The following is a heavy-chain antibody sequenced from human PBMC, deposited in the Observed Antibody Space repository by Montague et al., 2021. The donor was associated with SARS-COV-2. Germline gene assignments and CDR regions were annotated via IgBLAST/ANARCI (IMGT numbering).Heavy chain of an antibody. CDR1: GGSISSSSYY. J-gene: IGHJ5*02. CDR3: ARGVTMIVVVMQYNWFDP. D-gene: IGHD3-22*01. V-gene: IGHV4-39*01. CDR2: IYYSGST. Sequence: SETRSLTCTVSGGSISSSSYYWGWIRQPPGKGLEWIGSIYYSGSTYYNPSLKSRVTISVDTSKNQFSLKLSSVTAADTAVYYCARGVTMIVVVMQYNWFDPWGQGTLVTVSS.